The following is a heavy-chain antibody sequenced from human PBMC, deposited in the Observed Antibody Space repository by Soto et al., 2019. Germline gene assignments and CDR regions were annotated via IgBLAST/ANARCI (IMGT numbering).Heavy chain of an antibody. J-gene: IGHJ4*02. CDR2: INPNSGGT. CDR1: GYTFINYY. V-gene: IGHV1-2*04. Sequence: ASVKVSCKASGYTFINYYIHWVRQAPGQGLEWMGWINPNSGGTNYAQKFQGWVTMTRDTSISTAYMELSGLRSDDTAVYYCATSGGSYYTEFDYWGQGTLVTVSS. D-gene: IGHD1-26*01. CDR3: ATSGGSYYTEFDY.